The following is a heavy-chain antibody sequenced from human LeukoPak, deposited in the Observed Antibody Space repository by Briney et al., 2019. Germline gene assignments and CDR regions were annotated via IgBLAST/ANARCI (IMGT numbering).Heavy chain of an antibody. Sequence: SETLSLTCTVSGGSISSYYWSWIRQPPGKGLEWIGYIRYSGSTNYNPSLKSRVTISVDTSKNQFSLKLSSVTAADTAVYYCARDGYYGANYWGQGTLVTVSS. CDR1: GGSISSYY. J-gene: IGHJ4*02. CDR2: IRYSGST. D-gene: IGHD4/OR15-4a*01. CDR3: ARDGYYGANY. V-gene: IGHV4-59*12.